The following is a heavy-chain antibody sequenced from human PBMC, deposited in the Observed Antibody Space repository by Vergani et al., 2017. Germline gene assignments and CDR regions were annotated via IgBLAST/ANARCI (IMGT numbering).Heavy chain of an antibody. Sequence: QVQLVQSGAEVKKPGASVKVSCKASGYTFTDYFMHWVRQAPGQGLEWMGWINPNSGGTNYAQTFQGRVTMTRDTSISTAYMELSNRRSDATAVYYCARVGTSSNRDYFDYWGQGTLVTVSS. CDR2: INPNSGGT. J-gene: IGHJ4*02. V-gene: IGHV1-2*02. CDR3: ARVGTSSNRDYFDY. CDR1: GYTFTDYF. D-gene: IGHD2-2*01.